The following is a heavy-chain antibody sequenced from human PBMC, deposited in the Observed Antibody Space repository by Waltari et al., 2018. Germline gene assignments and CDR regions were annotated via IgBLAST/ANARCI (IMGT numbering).Heavy chain of an antibody. CDR3: ARAGYYYDSSVYYQFDY. Sequence: QVQLQESGPGLVKPSETLSLTCPVSGGSMSSFYWTWIRQPPGKGLEWIGYIHYSGSTKYDPSLKSRVTMSVDTSKNQFSLKLSSVTAADTAMYYCARAGYYYDSSVYYQFDYWGQGALVTVSS. CDR1: GGSMSSFY. V-gene: IGHV4-59*01. J-gene: IGHJ4*02. CDR2: IHYSGST. D-gene: IGHD3-22*01.